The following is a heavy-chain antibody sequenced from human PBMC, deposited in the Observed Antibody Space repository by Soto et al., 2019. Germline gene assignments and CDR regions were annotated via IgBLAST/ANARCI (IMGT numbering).Heavy chain of an antibody. V-gene: IGHV3-30-3*01. CDR2: ISHDGSSQ. CDR1: GFTFSSYA. CDR3: ARDYGSALDY. J-gene: IGHJ4*02. Sequence: SGGGVVQPGRSLRLSCVATGFTFSSYAMNWVRQAPGKGLEWVAVISHDGSSQYYTDSVKGRFTISRDNSKNTLYVQMNSLRGEDTAVYYCARDYGSALDYWGQGTLVTVSS. D-gene: IGHD3-10*01.